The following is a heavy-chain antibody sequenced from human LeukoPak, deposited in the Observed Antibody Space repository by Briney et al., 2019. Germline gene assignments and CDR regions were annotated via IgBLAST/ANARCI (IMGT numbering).Heavy chain of an antibody. CDR3: AKSRRDGYNKDAFDI. J-gene: IGHJ3*02. V-gene: IGHV3-33*06. CDR2: IWYDGSNK. Sequence: PGGSLRLSCAASGFTFSSYGMHWVRQAPGKGLEWVAVIWYDGSNKYYADSVKGRFTISRDNSKITLYLQMNSLRAEDTAVYYCAKSRRDGYNKDAFDIWGQGTMVTVSS. CDR1: GFTFSSYG. D-gene: IGHD5-24*01.